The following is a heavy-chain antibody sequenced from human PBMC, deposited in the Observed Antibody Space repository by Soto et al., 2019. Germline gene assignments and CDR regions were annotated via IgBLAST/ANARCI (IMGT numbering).Heavy chain of an antibody. CDR1: GFTFSSYG. J-gene: IGHJ4*02. Sequence: GGSLRLSCAASGFTFSSYGMRWVRQAPGKGLVWVSSISTSGASTYYADSVKGRFTISRDNSKNTLHLQMNSLTAEDTAVYYCARFIPAAGTAYWGQGTLVTVSS. D-gene: IGHD6-13*01. V-gene: IGHV3-23*01. CDR3: ARFIPAAGTAY. CDR2: ISTSGAST.